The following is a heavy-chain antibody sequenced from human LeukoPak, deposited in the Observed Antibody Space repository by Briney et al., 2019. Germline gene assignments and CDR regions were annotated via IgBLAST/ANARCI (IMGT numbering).Heavy chain of an antibody. CDR3: ARDGASFDY. Sequence: GGSLRLSCAASGFTFSYYLMSWARQVPGKGLEWVANLKGDGSEKYYVESVEGRFTISRDNAKNSVSLQMSSLRAEDTAVYYCARDGASFDYWGEGILVAVSS. V-gene: IGHV3-7*01. CDR2: LKGDGSEK. J-gene: IGHJ4*02. D-gene: IGHD4/OR15-4a*01. CDR1: GFTFSYYL.